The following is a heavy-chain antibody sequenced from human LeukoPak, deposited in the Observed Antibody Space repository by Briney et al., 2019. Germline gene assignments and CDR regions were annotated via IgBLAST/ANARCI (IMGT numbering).Heavy chain of an antibody. J-gene: IGHJ6*02. CDR2: IYYSGST. D-gene: IGHD3-3*01. CDR3: ARHVDFGVVDPISYYYYYGMDV. V-gene: IGHV4-39*01. CDR1: GGSISSSSYY. Sequence: PSETLSLTCTVSGGSISSSSYYWGWIRQPPGKGLEWIGSIYYSGSTNYNPSLKSRVTISVDTSKNQFSLKLSSVTAADTAVYYCARHVDFGVVDPISYYYYYGMDVWGQGTTVTVSS.